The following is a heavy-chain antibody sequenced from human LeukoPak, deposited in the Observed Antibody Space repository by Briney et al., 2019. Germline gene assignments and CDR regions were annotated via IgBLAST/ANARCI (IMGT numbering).Heavy chain of an antibody. Sequence: ASVKVSCKASGGTFSSYAISWVRQAPGQGLEWMGGIIPIFGTANYAQKFQGRVTITADESTSTAYMELSSLRSEDTAVYYCAREKLASLQLPTPPDVWGKGTTVTVSS. V-gene: IGHV1-69*01. D-gene: IGHD2-2*01. CDR1: GGTFSSYA. CDR3: AREKLASLQLPTPPDV. CDR2: IIPIFGTA. J-gene: IGHJ6*04.